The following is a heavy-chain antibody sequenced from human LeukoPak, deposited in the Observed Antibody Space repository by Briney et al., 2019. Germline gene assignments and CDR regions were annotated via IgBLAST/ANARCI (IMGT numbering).Heavy chain of an antibody. D-gene: IGHD7-27*01. CDR2: IYYSGST. Sequence: KTSETLSLTCTVSGGSISSYYWNWIRQPPGKGLEWIGYIYYSGSTNYNPSLKSRVTISVDTSKNQFSLKLSSVTAADTAVYYCAREEINWGSRAFDIWGQGTMVTVSS. J-gene: IGHJ3*02. CDR3: AREEINWGSRAFDI. CDR1: GGSISSYY. V-gene: IGHV4-59*12.